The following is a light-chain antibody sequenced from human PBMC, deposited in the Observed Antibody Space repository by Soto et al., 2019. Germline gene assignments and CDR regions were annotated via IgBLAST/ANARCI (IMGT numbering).Light chain of an antibody. CDR1: SSDVGGYDY. CDR3: SSYAGTSTWRL. J-gene: IGLJ2*01. Sequence: QSALTQPRSVSGSPGQSVTISCTGTSSDVGGYDYVSWYQQYPGKAPKVMIYDVSQRPSGVPDRFSGSKSGNTASLTISGLQAEDEADYYCSSYAGTSTWRLFGGGTKLTVL. CDR2: DVS. V-gene: IGLV2-11*01.